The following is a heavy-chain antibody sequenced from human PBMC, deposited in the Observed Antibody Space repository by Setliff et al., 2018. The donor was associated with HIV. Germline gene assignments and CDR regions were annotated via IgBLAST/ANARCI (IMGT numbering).Heavy chain of an antibody. J-gene: IGHJ5*02. CDR2: ISAYNGNT. CDR3: ARDPLNFWSGDPNWFDP. Sequence: ASVKVSCKASGYTFTSYGISWVRQAPGQGLEWMGWISAYNGNTNYAQKLQGRVTMTTDTSTSTAYMELRSLRSDDTAVYYCARDPLNFWSGDPNWFDPWGQGTRVTVSS. CDR1: GYTFTSYG. V-gene: IGHV1-18*01. D-gene: IGHD3-3*01.